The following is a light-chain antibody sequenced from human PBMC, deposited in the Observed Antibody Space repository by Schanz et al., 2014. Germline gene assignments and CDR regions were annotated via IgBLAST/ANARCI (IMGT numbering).Light chain of an antibody. Sequence: QSALTQPASVSGSPGQSITISCTRASSDGSLFYASWYQQHPGKVPKLMIYDVSNRPSGVSNRFSGSRSGNTASLTISGLQAEDEADYYCCSYAGSGTNVFGTGTKLTVL. CDR3: CSYAGSGTNV. V-gene: IGLV2-14*01. J-gene: IGLJ1*01. CDR1: SSDGSLFY. CDR2: DVS.